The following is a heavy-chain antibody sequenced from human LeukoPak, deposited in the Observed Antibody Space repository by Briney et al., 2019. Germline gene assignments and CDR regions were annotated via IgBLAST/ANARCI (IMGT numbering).Heavy chain of an antibody. CDR3: ARYPGGGYDGYYYYMDV. CDR1: GLTFSSYT. Sequence: GGSLRLSCAASGLTFSSYTMHWVRQAPGKGLEWVAVISYDGSNKYYADSVKGRFTISRDNSKNTLYLQMNSLRAGDTAVYYCARYPGGGYDGYYYYMDVWGKGTTVTVSS. D-gene: IGHD5-12*01. J-gene: IGHJ6*03. CDR2: ISYDGSNK. V-gene: IGHV3-30-3*01.